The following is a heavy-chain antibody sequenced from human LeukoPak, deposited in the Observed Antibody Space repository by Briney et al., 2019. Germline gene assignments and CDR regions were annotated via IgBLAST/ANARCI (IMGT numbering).Heavy chain of an antibody. V-gene: IGHV1-46*01. CDR2: INPSGGST. CDR3: ARGYGKFDY. D-gene: IGHD4-17*01. J-gene: IGHJ4*02. CDR1: GGTFSSYA. Sequence: ASVKVSCKASGGTFSSYAISWVRQAPGQGLEWMGIINPSGGSTSYAQKFQGRVTMTRDTSTSTVYMELSSLRSEDTAVYYCARGYGKFDYWGQGTLVTVSS.